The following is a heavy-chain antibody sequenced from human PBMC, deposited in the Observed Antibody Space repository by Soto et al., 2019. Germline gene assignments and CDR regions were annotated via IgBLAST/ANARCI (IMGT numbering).Heavy chain of an antibody. CDR3: ARGLGLRFLEWLGMDV. J-gene: IGHJ6*02. CDR2: ISYDGSNK. D-gene: IGHD3-3*01. V-gene: IGHV3-30-3*01. CDR1: GFTFSSYA. Sequence: GGSLRLSCAASGFTFSSYAMHWVRQAPGKGLEWVAVISYDGSNKYYADSVKGRFTISRDNSKNTLYLQMNSLRAEDTAVYYCARGLGLRFLEWLGMDVWGQGTTVTV.